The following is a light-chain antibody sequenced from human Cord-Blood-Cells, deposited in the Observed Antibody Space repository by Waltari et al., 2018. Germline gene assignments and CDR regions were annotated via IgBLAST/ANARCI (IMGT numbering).Light chain of an antibody. V-gene: IGLV2-14*01. CDR1: SRDGGGYNY. Sequence: QSALTQPASVSGSPGQSITIPCTGTSRDGGGYNYVSWYQQHPGKAPKLMIYDVSKRPSGVSNRFSGSKSGNTASLTISGLQAEDEADYYCSSYTSSSVVFGGGTKLTVL. CDR3: SSYTSSSVV. J-gene: IGLJ2*01. CDR2: DVS.